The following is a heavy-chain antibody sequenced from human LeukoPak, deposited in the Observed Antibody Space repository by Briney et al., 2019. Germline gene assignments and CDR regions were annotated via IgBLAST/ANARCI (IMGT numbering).Heavy chain of an antibody. CDR2: ISSSSNYI. D-gene: IGHD4-17*01. Sequence: GGSLRLSCAASGFTFSSYSMNWVRQAPGKGLEWVSSISSSSNYIYYADSVKGRFTISRDNARNSLYLQMNSLRAEDTAVYYCARWGGYGDYASSYWGQGTLVTVSS. J-gene: IGHJ4*02. CDR1: GFTFSSYS. V-gene: IGHV3-21*01. CDR3: ARWGGYGDYASSY.